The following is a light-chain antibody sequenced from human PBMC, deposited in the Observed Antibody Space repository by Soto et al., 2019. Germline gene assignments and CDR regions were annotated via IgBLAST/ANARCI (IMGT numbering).Light chain of an antibody. J-gene: IGLJ1*01. CDR2: GNS. CDR1: SSNIGAGYD. CDR3: QSYDSSLSVHD. Sequence: QSVLTQPPSVSGAPGQRVTISCTGSSSNIGAGYDVHWYQQLPGTAPKLLIYGNSNRPSGVPDRFSGSKSGTSASLAITGLQAEDEADYYCQSYDSSLSVHDFGTGTKVTVL. V-gene: IGLV1-40*01.